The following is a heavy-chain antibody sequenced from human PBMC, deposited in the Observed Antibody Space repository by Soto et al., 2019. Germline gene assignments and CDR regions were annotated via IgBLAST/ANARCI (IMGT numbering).Heavy chain of an antibody. CDR3: ARVDCSGGSCQWSGMDV. J-gene: IGHJ6*02. CDR2: MNPNSGGT. D-gene: IGHD2-15*01. CDR1: GYTFTGYF. Sequence: ASVKVSCKASGYTFTGYFMHWVRQAPGQGLEWMGWMNPNSGGTNYAQKFQGRVTMTRDTSISTAYMGMSRLRSDDTAVYYCARVDCSGGSCQWSGMDVWGQGTTVTVSS. V-gene: IGHV1-2*02.